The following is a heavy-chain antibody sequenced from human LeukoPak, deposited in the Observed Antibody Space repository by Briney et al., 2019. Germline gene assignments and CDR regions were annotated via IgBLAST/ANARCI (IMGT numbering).Heavy chain of an antibody. D-gene: IGHD3-10*01. J-gene: IGHJ5*02. V-gene: IGHV4-4*07. Sequence: SETLSLTCTVSRGSISSYYWSWLRQPAGKGLEWIGRIYTSGSTHYNPSLKSRVTMSVDTSKNQFPLRLSSVNAADTAVYFCAREGTSGGLNWLDLWGQGTLVTVSS. CDR1: RGSISSYY. CDR3: AREGTSGGLNWLDL. CDR2: IYTSGST.